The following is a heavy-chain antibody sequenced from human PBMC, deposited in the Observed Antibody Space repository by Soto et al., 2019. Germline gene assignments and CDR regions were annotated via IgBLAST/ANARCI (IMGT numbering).Heavy chain of an antibody. CDR1: GGSISSGGYY. J-gene: IGHJ4*02. CDR3: AREGGESSDGLYYFDS. CDR2: IYYSGNT. V-gene: IGHV4-30-4*01. D-gene: IGHD3-16*01. Sequence: SETLSLTCTVSGGSISSGGYYWSWIRQPPGKGLEWIGHIYYSGNTDYNPSLKSRLAISIDTSKNQFSLKLSSVTAADTAVYFCAREGGESSDGLYYFDSWGQGSLVTVSS.